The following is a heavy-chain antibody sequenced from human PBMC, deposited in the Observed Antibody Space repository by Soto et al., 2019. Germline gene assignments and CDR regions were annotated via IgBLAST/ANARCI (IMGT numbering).Heavy chain of an antibody. J-gene: IGHJ4*02. V-gene: IGHV1-46*01. Sequence: QVQLVQSGAEVRKPGASVKVSCKASGYTFTSYYTHWVRQAPGQGLEWVAIINPSGGSTNYAQKFQGRITVTRDTSTSTVYMELSSLRSEDTAVYYCARNLAAADYWGQGTLVIVSS. D-gene: IGHD6-13*01. CDR2: INPSGGST. CDR1: GYTFTSYY. CDR3: ARNLAAADY.